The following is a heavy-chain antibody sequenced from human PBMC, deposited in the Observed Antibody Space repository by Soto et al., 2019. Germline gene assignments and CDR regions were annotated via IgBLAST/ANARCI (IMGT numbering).Heavy chain of an antibody. D-gene: IGHD3-16*01. CDR2: ISAYNGNT. J-gene: IGHJ5*01. Sequence: QVQLVQSGAEVKKPGASVKVSCKASGYTFTSYGITWVRQAPGQGLEWMGWISAYNGNTNYAQKLQGRVTMTTDTSTSTAYMELRSLRSDDTAGYYCASGPPMEYEEPLWWFDSWGQGALLTASS. V-gene: IGHV1-18*01. CDR1: GYTFTSYG. CDR3: ASGPPMEYEEPLWWFDS.